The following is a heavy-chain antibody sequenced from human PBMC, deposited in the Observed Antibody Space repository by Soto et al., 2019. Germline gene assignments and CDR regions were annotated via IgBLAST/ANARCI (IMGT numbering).Heavy chain of an antibody. D-gene: IGHD1-1*01. CDR3: ARRVYNYEGNYFDY. CDR2: IYPDDSDT. V-gene: IGHV5-51*01. CDR1: GYSFTTYW. Sequence: GESLKISCKASGYSFTTYWIGWVRQMPGKGLEWMGIIYPDDSDTRYSPSFQGQVTISADKSISTAYLQWSSLKASDTAMYYCARRVYNYEGNYFDYWGRGTLVTVSS. J-gene: IGHJ4*02.